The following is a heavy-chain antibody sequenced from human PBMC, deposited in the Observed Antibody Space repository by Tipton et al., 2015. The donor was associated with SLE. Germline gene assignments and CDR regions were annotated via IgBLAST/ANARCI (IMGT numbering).Heavy chain of an antibody. D-gene: IGHD4-17*01. CDR3: TTALSGTTTSDY. CDR1: GFIFSTYW. CDR2: VEQDGSEK. Sequence: SLRLSCAASGFIFSTYWMSWVRQAPGKGLEWVANVEQDGSEKYYIDSVKGRFTISRDNAKNSLYLQMNSLRAEDTAVYYCTTALSGTTTSDYWGQGTLVTVSS. J-gene: IGHJ4*02. V-gene: IGHV3-7*01.